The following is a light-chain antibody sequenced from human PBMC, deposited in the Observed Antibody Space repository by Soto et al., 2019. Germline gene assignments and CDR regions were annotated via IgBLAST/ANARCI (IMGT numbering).Light chain of an antibody. Sequence: ALTQPPSASGSPGQSVTISCTGTSSDVGGYNYVSWYQQYPGKAPKLMIYEVSKRPSGVPDRFSGSKSGNTASLTVSGLQAEDEADYYCSSYAGSNKSVFGTGTKVTV. J-gene: IGLJ1*01. CDR3: SSYAGSNKSV. V-gene: IGLV2-8*01. CDR1: SSDVGGYNY. CDR2: EVS.